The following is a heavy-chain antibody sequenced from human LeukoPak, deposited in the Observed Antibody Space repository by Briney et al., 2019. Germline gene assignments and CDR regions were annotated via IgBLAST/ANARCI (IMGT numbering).Heavy chain of an antibody. CDR2: IYHSGST. CDR1: GYSISSGYY. Sequence: SETLSLTCTVSGYSISSGYYWGWIRQPPGKGLEWIGSIYHSGSTYYNPSLKSRVTISVDTSKNQFSLKLSSVTAADTAVYFCAKGRGTRVYNWFDTWGQGILVTVSS. CDR3: AKGRGTRVYNWFDT. V-gene: IGHV4-38-2*02. J-gene: IGHJ5*02. D-gene: IGHD1-26*01.